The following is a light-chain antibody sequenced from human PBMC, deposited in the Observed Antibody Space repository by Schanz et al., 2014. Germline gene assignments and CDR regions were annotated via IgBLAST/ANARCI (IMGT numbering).Light chain of an antibody. Sequence: IVLTQSPGTLSLSPGERATLSCRASQSVSSRYLAWYQQKPGQAPRLLIHSTSIRATGIPDRFSGSGSGTDFSLTITRLEPEDFAVYYCLQYGSSPPYSFGQGTKVEIK. CDR2: STS. CDR1: QSVSSRY. J-gene: IGKJ2*03. V-gene: IGKV3-20*01. CDR3: LQYGSSPPYS.